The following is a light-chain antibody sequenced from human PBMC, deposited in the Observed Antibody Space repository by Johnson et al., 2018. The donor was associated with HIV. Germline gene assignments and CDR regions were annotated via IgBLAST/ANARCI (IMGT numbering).Light chain of an antibody. J-gene: IGLJ1*01. Sequence: QSVLTQPPSVSAAPGQKVTISCSGSSSNIGSNYVSWYQQLPGTAPKLLMYENNKRPSGIPDRFSGSKSGTSATLGITGLQTGDEADYYCGTWDSSLSAQCYVFGTGTKVTVL. CDR2: ENN. V-gene: IGLV1-51*02. CDR1: SSNIGSNY. CDR3: GTWDSSLSAQCYV.